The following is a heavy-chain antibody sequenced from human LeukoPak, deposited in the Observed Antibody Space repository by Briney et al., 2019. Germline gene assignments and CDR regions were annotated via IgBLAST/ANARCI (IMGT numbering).Heavy chain of an antibody. CDR3: ARGNIVVVPAAIGIGRIDAFDI. CDR2: MNPNSGNT. J-gene: IGHJ3*02. CDR1: GYTFTGYY. D-gene: IGHD2-2*01. V-gene: IGHV1-8*03. Sequence: ASVRVSCKASGYTFTGYYMHWVRQAPGQGLEWMGWMNPNSGNTGYAQKFQGRVTITRNTSISTAYMELSSLRSEDTAVYYCARGNIVVVPAAIGIGRIDAFDIWGQGTMVTVSS.